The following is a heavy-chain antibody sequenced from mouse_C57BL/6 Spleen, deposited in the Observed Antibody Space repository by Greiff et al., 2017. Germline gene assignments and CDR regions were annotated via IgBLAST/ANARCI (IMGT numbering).Heavy chain of an antibody. CDR2: INPNYGST. J-gene: IGHJ4*01. CDR1: GYSFTDYN. Sequence: VQLQQSGPELVKPGASVKISCKASGYSFTDYNMNWVKQSNGKSLEWIGVINPNYGSTSYNQKFKGKATLTVDKSSRTAYLQLNSLTSEDPAVXTSESSIFYDYAGYAIDYWGQGTTLTVSS. D-gene: IGHD2-4*01. CDR3: ESSIFYDYAGYAIDY. V-gene: IGHV1-39*01.